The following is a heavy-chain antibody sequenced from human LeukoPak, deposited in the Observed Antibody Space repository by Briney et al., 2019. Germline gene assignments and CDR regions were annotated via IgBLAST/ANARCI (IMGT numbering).Heavy chain of an antibody. Sequence: ASVKVSCKASGYTFTDSYMHWVRQAPGQGLEWMGWINPNSGGTNFAQKFQGRVTMTRDTSISTAYMELNRLTSDDTAVYYCATFAGEHQAPFDYWGQGTLVTVSS. J-gene: IGHJ4*02. CDR3: ATFAGEHQAPFDY. V-gene: IGHV1-2*02. CDR2: INPNSGGT. CDR1: GYTFTDSY. D-gene: IGHD1-26*01.